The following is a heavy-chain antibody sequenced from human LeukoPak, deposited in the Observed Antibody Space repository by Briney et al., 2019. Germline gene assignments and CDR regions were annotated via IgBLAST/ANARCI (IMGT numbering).Heavy chain of an antibody. D-gene: IGHD3-22*01. Sequence: ASVKVSCKASGYTFAAYYMHWVRQAPGQGLEWMGWINPDSGGTNYAQKFQGRVTMARDTSISTAYMELSRLRSDDTAVYYCARSPYYYDSSGYYYEDYWGQGTLVTVSS. CDR2: INPDSGGT. CDR1: GYTFAAYY. CDR3: ARSPYYYDSSGYYYEDY. V-gene: IGHV1-2*02. J-gene: IGHJ4*02.